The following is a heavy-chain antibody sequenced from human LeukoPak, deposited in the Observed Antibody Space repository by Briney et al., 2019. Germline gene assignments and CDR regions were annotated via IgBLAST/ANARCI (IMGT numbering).Heavy chain of an antibody. CDR2: IKEDGNEK. CDR1: GFTFSDHW. CDR3: ARDSPTYYYDSSGYDP. J-gene: IGHJ5*02. D-gene: IGHD3-22*01. Sequence: GGSLRLSCAASGFTFSDHWMSWVRQAPGKGLEWVANIKEDGNEKYYADSVKGRFTISRDNTKNSLYLQMSSLRAEDTAVYYCARDSPTYYYDSSGYDPWGQGTLVTVSS. V-gene: IGHV3-7*01.